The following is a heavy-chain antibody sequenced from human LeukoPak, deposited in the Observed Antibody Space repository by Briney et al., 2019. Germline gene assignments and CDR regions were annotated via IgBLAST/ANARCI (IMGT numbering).Heavy chain of an antibody. D-gene: IGHD3-16*01. CDR3: ARDSTLSNY. Sequence: PGGSLRLSCAASGLXFSSYWMTWVRQAPGKGLEWVATIKYDGSETYYVDSVRGRFSISRDNAKSSLYLQMNSLSAEDTAVYYCARDSTLSNYWGQGTLVTVSS. CDR1: GLXFSSYW. J-gene: IGHJ1*01. V-gene: IGHV3-7*04. CDR2: IKYDGSET.